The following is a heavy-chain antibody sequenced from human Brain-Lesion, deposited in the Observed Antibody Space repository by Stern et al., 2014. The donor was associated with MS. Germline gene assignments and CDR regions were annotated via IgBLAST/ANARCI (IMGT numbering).Heavy chain of an antibody. V-gene: IGHV4-4*02. CDR2: SGHSGST. J-gene: IGHJ4*02. D-gene: IGHD6-13*01. CDR3: ARFPASRPHVFDS. CDR1: GGSISSSNW. Sequence: VQLVESGPGLVKPSGTLSLTCAVSGGSISSSNWWGWVRQSPGKGLEWIGESGHSGSTIYNPSLKSRVTVSVYKSKHRFSLNLRSVTAADTAVYFCARFPASRPHVFDSWGQGTLVTVSS.